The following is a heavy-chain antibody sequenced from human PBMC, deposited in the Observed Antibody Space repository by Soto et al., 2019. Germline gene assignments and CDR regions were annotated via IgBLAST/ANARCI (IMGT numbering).Heavy chain of an antibody. D-gene: IGHD3-3*01. CDR2: IYYSGST. CDR3: ARTPRGIFGVVIIYMDV. V-gene: IGHV4-59*01. CDR1: GCSISSYY. Sequence: SESLSLTCTVSGCSISSYYWSWIRQPPGKGLEWIGYIYYSGSTNYNPSLKSRVTISVDTSKNQFSLKLSSVTAADTAVYYCARTPRGIFGVVIIYMDVWGKGTTVT. J-gene: IGHJ6*03.